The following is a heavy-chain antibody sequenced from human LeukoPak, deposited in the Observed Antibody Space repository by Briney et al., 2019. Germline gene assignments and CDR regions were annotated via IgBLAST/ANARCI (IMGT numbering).Heavy chain of an antibody. CDR3: ENGNEPDSTWKNYRLDAFDI. J-gene: IGHJ3*02. D-gene: IGHD1-14*01. CDR2: ISSSSDYI. Sequence: GGSLRLSCAASGYTSRHYSVNWLRHTPGKGLEWVSSISSSSDYIHYADSVRGRFTISRDNTKSSLYLQMNSLRGEDTAVYYCENGNEPDSTWKNYRLDAFDIWGQGTTVIVSS. CDR1: GYTSRHYS. V-gene: IGHV3-21*01.